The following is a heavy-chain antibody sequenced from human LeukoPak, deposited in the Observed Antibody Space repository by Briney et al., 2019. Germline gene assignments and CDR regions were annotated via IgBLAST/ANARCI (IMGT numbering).Heavy chain of an antibody. CDR1: GGSISGSSYY. CDR2: IYYSGST. CDR3: ASVSRLFPYYDFWSGYYSNWFDP. D-gene: IGHD3-3*01. V-gene: IGHV4-39*01. Sequence: SSETLSLTCTVSGGSISGSSYYWGWIRQPPGKGLEWIGSIYYSGSTYYNPSLKSRVTISVDTSKNQFSLKLNSVTATDTAVYYCASVSRLFPYYDFWSGYYSNWFDPWGQGTLVTVSS. J-gene: IGHJ5*02.